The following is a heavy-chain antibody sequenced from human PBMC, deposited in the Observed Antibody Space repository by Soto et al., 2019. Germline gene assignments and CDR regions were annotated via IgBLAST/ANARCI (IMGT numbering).Heavy chain of an antibody. D-gene: IGHD2-15*01. CDR1: GGSFSGYY. CDR3: ARPDFVVVVAASNWYFDL. Sequence: QVHLQQWGAGLLKPSETLSLTCAVYGGSFSGYYWSWIRQPPGKGLEWIGEINHSGSTNYNPSLKSRVTISVDTSKNQFSLKLSSVTAADTAVYYCARPDFVVVVAASNWYFDLWGRGTLVTVSS. J-gene: IGHJ2*01. V-gene: IGHV4-34*01. CDR2: INHSGST.